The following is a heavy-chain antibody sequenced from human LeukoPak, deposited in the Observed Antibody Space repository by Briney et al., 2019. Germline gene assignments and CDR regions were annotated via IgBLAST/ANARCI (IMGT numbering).Heavy chain of an antibody. D-gene: IGHD3-10*01. V-gene: IGHV4-59*01. CDR3: ARRGVEMSAVRPDNWLDP. J-gene: IGHJ5*02. CDR2: IHYSGSS. Sequence: SETLSLTCTVSGGSISSYYWSWIRQPPGKGLEWIGYIHYSGSSNYNPSLKSRVTISVDTSKNQFSLKLSSVTAADTAVYYCARRGVEMSAVRPDNWLDPWGQGTLVTVSS. CDR1: GGSISSYY.